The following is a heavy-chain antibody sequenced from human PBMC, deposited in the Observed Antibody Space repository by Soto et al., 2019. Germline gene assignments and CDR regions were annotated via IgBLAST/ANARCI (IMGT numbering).Heavy chain of an antibody. CDR1: GFTFSSYA. D-gene: IGHD3-10*01. V-gene: IGHV3-30-3*01. J-gene: IGHJ4*02. CDR3: AIDGGRQLYFYYGSGSYYPKDY. Sequence: GGSLRLSCAASGFTFSSYAMHWARQAPGKGLEWVAVISYDGSNKYYADYVKGRFTISRDNSKNTLYLQMNSLRAEDTAVYYCAIDGGRQLYFYYGSGSYYPKDYWGQGTLVTVSS. CDR2: ISYDGSNK.